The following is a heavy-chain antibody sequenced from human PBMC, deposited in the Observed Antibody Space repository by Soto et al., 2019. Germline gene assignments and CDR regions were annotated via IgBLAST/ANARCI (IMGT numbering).Heavy chain of an antibody. J-gene: IGHJ6*01. CDR3: ARDRQYYHFWSGYQNEGHYGMEV. CDR2: INHSGGT. CDR1: VGSFSGYF. D-gene: IGHD3-3*02. V-gene: IGHV4-34*01. Sequence: SETLSLTCAFYVGSFSGYFWTCIRQSPGKWLEWIGKINHSGGTNYNSSLKSRVTISVDTSKNQFSLILSSVTAADTAVYYCARDRQYYHFWSGYQNEGHYGMEVWGQGTTVNVSS.